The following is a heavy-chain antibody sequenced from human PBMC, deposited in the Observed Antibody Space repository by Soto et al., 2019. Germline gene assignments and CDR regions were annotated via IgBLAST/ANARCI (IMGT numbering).Heavy chain of an antibody. Sequence: QVQLVQSGAEVKKPGASVKVSCKASGYTFTSYYMHWVRQAPGQGLEWMGIINPSGGSTSYAQKFQGRVTMTRDTSTSTVYMELSSLRSEDTAVYYCASIAAAGTDDYYYGMDVWGQGTTVTVSS. V-gene: IGHV1-46*03. CDR1: GYTFTSYY. CDR2: INPSGGST. CDR3: ASIAAAGTDDYYYGMDV. J-gene: IGHJ6*02. D-gene: IGHD6-13*01.